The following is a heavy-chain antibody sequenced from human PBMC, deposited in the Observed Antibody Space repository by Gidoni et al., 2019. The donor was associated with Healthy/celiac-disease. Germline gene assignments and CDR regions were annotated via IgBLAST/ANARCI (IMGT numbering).Heavy chain of an antibody. CDR3: ARLVVVAAAFDY. CDR2: IYYRGSP. Sequence: QLQLQESGPGLVKPSATLSLTCTVSGGAISISSYYWGWLRQPPGKGLEWIGSIYYRGSPYYNPSLKSRVTISVDTPKTQFSLKLSSVTAADTAVYYCARLVVVAAAFDYWGQGTLVTVSS. J-gene: IGHJ4*02. CDR1: GGAISISSYY. D-gene: IGHD2-15*01. V-gene: IGHV4-39*01.